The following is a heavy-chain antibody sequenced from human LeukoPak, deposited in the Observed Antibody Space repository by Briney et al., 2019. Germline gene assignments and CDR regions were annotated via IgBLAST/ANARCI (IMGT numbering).Heavy chain of an antibody. D-gene: IGHD3-22*01. Sequence: ASVKASCKASGYTFTGYYMHWVRQAPGQGLEWMGWINPNSGGTNYAQKFQGRVTMTRDTSISTAYMELSRLRSDDTAVYYCASLTMIGAMGYYYYGMDVWGQGTTVTVSS. J-gene: IGHJ6*02. V-gene: IGHV1-2*02. CDR2: INPNSGGT. CDR3: ASLTMIGAMGYYYYGMDV. CDR1: GYTFTGYY.